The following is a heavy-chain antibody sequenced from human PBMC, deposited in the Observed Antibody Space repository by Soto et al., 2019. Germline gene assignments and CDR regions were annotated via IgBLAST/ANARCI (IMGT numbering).Heavy chain of an antibody. CDR3: ARDAALQFSGYGGAY. D-gene: IGHD6-25*01. Sequence: ASVKVSCKASGYTFTSYGISWVRQAPGQGLECMGWISVYNGNTKYPQKFQGRVTMTTDTSTSTAYMELRSLTSDDTAVYYCARDAALQFSGYGGAYWGQGTVVTVSS. CDR1: GYTFTSYG. J-gene: IGHJ4*02. CDR2: ISVYNGNT. V-gene: IGHV1-18*01.